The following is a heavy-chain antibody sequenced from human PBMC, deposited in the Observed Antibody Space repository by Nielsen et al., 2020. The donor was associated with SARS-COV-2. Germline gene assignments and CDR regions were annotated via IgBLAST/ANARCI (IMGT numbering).Heavy chain of an antibody. CDR1: GFTFSSYA. J-gene: IGHJ6*02. D-gene: IGHD2-2*01. V-gene: IGHV3-64*01. Sequence: GESLKISCAASGFTFSSYAIHWVRQAPGKGLEYVSAISSNGGSPYYANSVKGRFTISRDNSKNTLYLQMGSLRAEDMAVYYCARAFGEYCSSTSCYAEYYYYGMDVWGQGTTVTVSS. CDR3: ARAFGEYCSSTSCYAEYYYYGMDV. CDR2: ISSNGGSP.